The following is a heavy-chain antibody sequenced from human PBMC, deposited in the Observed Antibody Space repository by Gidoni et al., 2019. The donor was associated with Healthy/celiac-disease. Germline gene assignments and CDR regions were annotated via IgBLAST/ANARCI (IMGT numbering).Heavy chain of an antibody. Sequence: EVQLVESGGGLVQPGGSLRLSCAASGLTFSSYEMNWVRQAPGKGLEWVSYISSSGSTIYYADSVKGRFTISRDNAKNSLYLQMNSLRAEDTAVYYCARGSSGWALYYFDYWGQGTLVTVSS. CDR2: ISSSGSTI. V-gene: IGHV3-48*03. D-gene: IGHD6-19*01. CDR1: GLTFSSYE. CDR3: ARGSSGWALYYFDY. J-gene: IGHJ4*02.